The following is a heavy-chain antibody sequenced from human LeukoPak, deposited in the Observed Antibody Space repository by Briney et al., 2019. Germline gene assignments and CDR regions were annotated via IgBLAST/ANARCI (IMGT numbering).Heavy chain of an antibody. D-gene: IGHD1-1*01. Sequence: PSETLSLTCTVSGRSISSGGYYWSWIRQHPGKGLEWIGYIYYSGSTYYNPSLKSRVTISVDTSKNQFSLKLSSVTAADTAVYYCARERNGEAFDYWGQGTLVTVSS. CDR3: ARERNGEAFDY. CDR1: GRSISSGGYY. J-gene: IGHJ4*02. CDR2: IYYSGST. V-gene: IGHV4-31*03.